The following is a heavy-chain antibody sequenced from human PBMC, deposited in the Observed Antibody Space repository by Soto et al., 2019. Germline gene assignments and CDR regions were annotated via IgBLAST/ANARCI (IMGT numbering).Heavy chain of an antibody. V-gene: IGHV5-51*01. Sequence: PGESLKISCKGSGYSFTSYWIGWVRQMPGKGLEWMGIIYPGDSDTRYSPSFQGQVTISADKSISTASLKLSSVTAADTAVYYCARRVLRFLEWLPRSPTAVDYWGQGTLVTVSS. CDR2: IYPGDSDT. D-gene: IGHD3-3*01. J-gene: IGHJ4*02. CDR3: ARRVLRFLEWLPRSPTAVDY. CDR1: GYSFTSYW.